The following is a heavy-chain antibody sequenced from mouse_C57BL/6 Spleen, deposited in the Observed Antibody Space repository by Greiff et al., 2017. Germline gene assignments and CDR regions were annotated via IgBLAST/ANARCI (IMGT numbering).Heavy chain of an antibody. CDR2: IDPANGDT. D-gene: IGHD2-3*01. V-gene: IGHV14-3*01. CDR3: VVNGYYLY. J-gene: IGHJ2*01. Sequence: VQLKQSVAELVRPGASVKLSCTASGFTIKNTYMHWVKQTPKQGLEWIGRIDPANGDTNYAPKFQGKATITADTSSNTAYLQLSSLTSEDTAIYYWVVNGYYLYWGQGTTLTVSS. CDR1: GFTIKNTY.